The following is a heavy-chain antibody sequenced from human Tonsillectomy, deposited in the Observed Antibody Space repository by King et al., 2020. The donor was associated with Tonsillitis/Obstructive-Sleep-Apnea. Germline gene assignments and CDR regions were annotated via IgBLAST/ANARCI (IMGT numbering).Heavy chain of an antibody. CDR1: GFSLSTGGVG. CDR3: ARGSYDFDAFDI. CDR2: IYCDDDK. D-gene: IGHD3-3*01. Sequence: TLKESGPTLVKRTQTLTLTCTFSGFSLSTGGVGVGWIRQPPGKALEWLALIYCDDDKRYSPSLRSRLTITKDTSKNQVVLTMTNMDPVDTATYYCARGSYDFDAFDIWGQGTMVTVSS. V-gene: IGHV2-5*02. J-gene: IGHJ3*02.